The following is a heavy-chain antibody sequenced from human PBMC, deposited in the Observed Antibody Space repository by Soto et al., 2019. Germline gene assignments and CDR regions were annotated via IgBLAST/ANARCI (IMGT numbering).Heavy chain of an antibody. CDR1: GFTFSSYW. CDR2: ISGSGGNT. D-gene: IGHD3-22*01. J-gene: IGHJ3*02. V-gene: IGHV3-23*01. Sequence: GGSLRLSCAASGFTFSSYWMHWVRQAPGKGLEWVSIISGSGGNTYYADSVKGRFTISRDNSKNTLYLQMNSLRAEDTAVYYCAKDRYDSSGYDAFDIWGQGTMVTVSS. CDR3: AKDRYDSSGYDAFDI.